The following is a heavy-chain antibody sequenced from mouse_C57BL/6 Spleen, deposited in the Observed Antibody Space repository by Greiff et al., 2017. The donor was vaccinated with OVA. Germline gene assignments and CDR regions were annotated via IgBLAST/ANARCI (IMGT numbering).Heavy chain of an antibody. V-gene: IGHV1-69*01. CDR2: IDPSDSYT. CDR3: VWGGGAMDY. Sequence: QVQLQQSGAELVMPGASVKLSCKASGYTFTSYWMHWVKQRPGQGLEWIGEIDPSDSYTNYNQKFKGKSTLTVDKSSSTAYMQLSSLTSEDSAVYYCVWGGGAMDYWGQGTSVTVSS. CDR1: GYTFTSYW. J-gene: IGHJ4*01.